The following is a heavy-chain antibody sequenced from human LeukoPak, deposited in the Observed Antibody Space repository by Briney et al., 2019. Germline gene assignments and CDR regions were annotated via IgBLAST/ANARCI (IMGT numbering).Heavy chain of an antibody. CDR2: IVVGSGYT. Sequence: SVKVSCKASRFTFSSPTVQWVRQARGQRLEWIGWIVVGSGYTNYAQKFQERVTFTGDMSTGTAYMELSSLRSEDTAVYYCARDRQLVAGGNWFDPWGQGTLVTVSS. CDR1: RFTFSSPT. CDR3: ARDRQLVAGGNWFDP. J-gene: IGHJ5*02. V-gene: IGHV1-58*01. D-gene: IGHD6-6*01.